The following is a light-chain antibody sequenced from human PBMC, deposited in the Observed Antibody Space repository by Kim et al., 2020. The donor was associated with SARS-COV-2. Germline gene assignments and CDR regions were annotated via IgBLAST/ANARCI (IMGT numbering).Light chain of an antibody. CDR2: AAS. CDR1: QSISSY. Sequence: SAVGDRVTITCRASQSISSYLNWYQQKPGKAPKRLIYAASSLQSGVPSRFSGSGSGTDFTLTISSLQPEDFATYYCQQSYSTPPYTFGQGTSWRS. V-gene: IGKV1-39*01. J-gene: IGKJ2*01. CDR3: QQSYSTPPYT.